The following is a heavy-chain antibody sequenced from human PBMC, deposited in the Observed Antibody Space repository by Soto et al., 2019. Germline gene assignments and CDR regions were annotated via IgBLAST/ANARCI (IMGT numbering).Heavy chain of an antibody. CDR2: IWYDGSNK. Sequence: GGSLRLSCAASGFTFSSYGMHWVRQAPGKGLEWVAVIWYDGSNKYYADSVKGRFTISRDNSKNTLYLQMNSLRAEDTAVYYCARDGQYSSSPGGSYYYYYMDVWGKGTTVTVSS. V-gene: IGHV3-33*01. J-gene: IGHJ6*03. CDR1: GFTFSSYG. D-gene: IGHD6-6*01. CDR3: ARDGQYSSSPGGSYYYYYMDV.